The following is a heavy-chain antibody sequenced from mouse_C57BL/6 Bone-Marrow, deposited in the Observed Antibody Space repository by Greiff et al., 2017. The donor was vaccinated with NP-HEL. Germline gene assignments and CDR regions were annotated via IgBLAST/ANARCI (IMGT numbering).Heavy chain of an antibody. D-gene: IGHD2-2*01. J-gene: IGHJ4*01. Sequence: EVMLVESGGGLVKPGGSLKLSCAASGFTFSDYGMHWVRQAPEKGLEWVAYISSGSSTIYYADTVKGRFTISRDNAKNTLFLQMTSLRSEDTAMYYCARWGYPYAMDYWGQGTSVTVSS. CDR2: ISSGSSTI. CDR3: ARWGYPYAMDY. V-gene: IGHV5-17*01. CDR1: GFTFSDYG.